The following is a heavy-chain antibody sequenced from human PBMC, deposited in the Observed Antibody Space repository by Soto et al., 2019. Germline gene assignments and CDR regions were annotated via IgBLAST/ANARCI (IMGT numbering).Heavy chain of an antibody. J-gene: IGHJ6*02. CDR3: ARQGCSSTNCYLGGYYHGLDV. CDR1: GYSFSNYW. Sequence: PGESLKISCKGSGYSFSNYWVNWVRQMPGQGLEWMGRIDPSDSYTNYSPSFQGHVTISADKSVSTAYLQWSSLKASDTAMYYCARQGCSSTNCYLGGYYHGLDVWGQGTTVTASS. CDR2: IDPSDSYT. D-gene: IGHD2-2*01. V-gene: IGHV5-10-1*01.